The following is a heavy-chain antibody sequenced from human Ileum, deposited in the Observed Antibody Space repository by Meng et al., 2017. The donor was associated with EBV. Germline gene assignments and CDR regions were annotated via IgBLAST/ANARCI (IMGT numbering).Heavy chain of an antibody. CDR1: GYTFTIYS. D-gene: IGHD6-19*01. CDR3: ARGNGWRFDY. Sequence: QVTRVQSGSWLKNPWDFLKFSCQAAGYTFTIYSMNWVRHAPGQGLGWMGWININTGNPTYAQGFTGRFVFSLDTSVSTAYLQIDSLKADDTAVYYCARGNGWRFDYWGQGTLVTVSS. V-gene: IGHV7-4-1*01. J-gene: IGHJ4*02. CDR2: ININTGNP.